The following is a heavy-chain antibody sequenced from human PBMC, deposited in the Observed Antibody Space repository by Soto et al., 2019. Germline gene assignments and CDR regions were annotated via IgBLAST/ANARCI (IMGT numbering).Heavy chain of an antibody. V-gene: IGHV4-39*02. CDR2: IYYSGST. D-gene: IGHD3-16*02. CDR1: GGSISSSSYY. Sequence: SETVSLTCTVSGGSISSSSYYWGWIRQPPGKGLEWIGSIYYSGSTYYNPSLKSRVTISVDTSKNQFSLKLSSVTAADTAVYYCARDRLHIWGSYRYFDYWGQGTLVTVSS. CDR3: ARDRLHIWGSYRYFDY. J-gene: IGHJ4*02.